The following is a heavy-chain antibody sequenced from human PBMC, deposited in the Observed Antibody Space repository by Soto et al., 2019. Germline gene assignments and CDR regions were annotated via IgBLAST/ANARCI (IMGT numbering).Heavy chain of an antibody. J-gene: IGHJ4*02. V-gene: IGHV3-72*01. CDR1: GFTFSDHY. Sequence: EVQLVESGGGLVQPGGSLRLSCAASGFTFSDHYMDWVRQAPGKGLEWVGRSKNKADSYTTEYAASGKGRFTISRDGSKNSLLLQMNSLKTEDTAVYYCTVWGSGNDFGAAWGQGILGTVSS. CDR2: SKNKADSYTT. CDR3: TVWGSGNDFGAA. D-gene: IGHD3-10*01.